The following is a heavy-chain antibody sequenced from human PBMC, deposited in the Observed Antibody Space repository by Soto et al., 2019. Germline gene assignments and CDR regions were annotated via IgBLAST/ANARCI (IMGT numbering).Heavy chain of an antibody. D-gene: IGHD4-17*01. CDR3: ARDKETTVTTFYYYYMDV. V-gene: IGHV1-69*04. Sequence: SVKVSCKASGGTFSSYTISWVRQAPGQGLEWMGRIIPILGIANYAQKFQGRVTITADKSTSTAYMELSSLRSEDTAVYYCARDKETTVTTFYYYYMDVWGKGTTVTVSS. CDR1: GGTFSSYT. J-gene: IGHJ6*03. CDR2: IIPILGIA.